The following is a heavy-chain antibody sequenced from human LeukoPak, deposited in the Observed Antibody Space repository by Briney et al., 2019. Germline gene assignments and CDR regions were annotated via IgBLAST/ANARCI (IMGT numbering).Heavy chain of an antibody. Sequence: GGSLRLSCAASGFTFSSYGMHWVRQAPEKGLEWVANIKQDGSGKQYVDSMKGRFTISRDNAKNSLYLQMNSLRAEDTAVYYCARDRDDGGFGYWGQGTLVTVSS. CDR1: GFTFSSYG. J-gene: IGHJ4*02. CDR2: IKQDGSGK. CDR3: ARDRDDGGFGY. D-gene: IGHD4-23*01. V-gene: IGHV3-7*01.